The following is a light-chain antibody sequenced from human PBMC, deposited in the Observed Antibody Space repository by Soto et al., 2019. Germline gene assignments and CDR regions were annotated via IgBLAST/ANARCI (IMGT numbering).Light chain of an antibody. CDR3: QPRSKWPLT. Sequence: EIVLTQSPATLSLSPGERDTLSCRASQTVGTYLVWYQQKPGQAPRPLICDASYRASGIPDRYSGSGAGTDFTLTIISLEPEDFAVYFWQPRSKWPLTFGGGTNVELK. V-gene: IGKV3-11*01. CDR2: DAS. CDR1: QTVGTY. J-gene: IGKJ4*01.